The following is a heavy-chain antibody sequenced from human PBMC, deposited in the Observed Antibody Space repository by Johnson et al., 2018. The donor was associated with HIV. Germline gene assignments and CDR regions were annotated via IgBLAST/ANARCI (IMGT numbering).Heavy chain of an antibody. J-gene: IGHJ3*01. V-gene: IGHV3-7*02. CDR3: ARGGFTDDAFDV. CDR1: GFSFTDAW. Sequence: VQLVESGGGVVQPGGSLRLSCAASGFSFTDAWMNWVRQAPGKGLEWVANIKQDGSEKYYVDSVKGRFTISRDNAKNSLYLQMNSLRAEDTAVYYCARGGFTDDAFDVWGLGTMVTVSS. D-gene: IGHD3-16*01. CDR2: IKQDGSEK.